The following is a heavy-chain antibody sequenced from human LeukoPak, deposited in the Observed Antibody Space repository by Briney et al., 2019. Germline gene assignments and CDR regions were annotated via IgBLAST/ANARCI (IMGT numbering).Heavy chain of an antibody. V-gene: IGHV3-21*01. Sequence: GGSLRLSCAASGFTFSSYSMNWVRQAPGKGLEWVSSISSSSSYIYYADSVKGRFTISRDNAKNSLYLQMNSLRAEDTAVYYCARDRTTVTTFDYWGQGTLVTVSS. CDR1: GFTFSSYS. CDR2: ISSSSSYI. J-gene: IGHJ4*02. D-gene: IGHD4-17*01. CDR3: ARDRTTVTTFDY.